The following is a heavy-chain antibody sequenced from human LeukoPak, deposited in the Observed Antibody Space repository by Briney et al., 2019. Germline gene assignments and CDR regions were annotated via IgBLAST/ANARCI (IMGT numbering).Heavy chain of an antibody. Sequence: SETLSLTCTVSGGSISSGTYYWGWIRQPPGKGLEWIGSIYYGGTTYYSPSLKSRVIISVDTSKNQFSLKLSSVTAADTAVYYCARQLGTGYVNFDYWGQGTLVTASS. V-gene: IGHV4-39*01. CDR2: IYYGGTT. CDR3: ARQLGTGYVNFDY. CDR1: GGSISSGTYY. D-gene: IGHD5-12*01. J-gene: IGHJ4*02.